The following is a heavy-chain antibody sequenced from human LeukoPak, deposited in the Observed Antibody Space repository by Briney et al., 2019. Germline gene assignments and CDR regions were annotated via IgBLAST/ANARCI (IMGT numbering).Heavy chain of an antibody. CDR3: ARDRGATVTSFDY. Sequence: GGSLRLSCAASGFTFSSYGMHWVRQAPGKGREWVAVTCYDGTNKYYADSVKGRFTISRDNSKNTLYLQMNSLRAEDTDVYYCARDRGATVTSFDYWGQGTLVTVSS. J-gene: IGHJ4*02. CDR1: GFTFSSYG. CDR2: TCYDGTNK. V-gene: IGHV3-33*01. D-gene: IGHD4-17*01.